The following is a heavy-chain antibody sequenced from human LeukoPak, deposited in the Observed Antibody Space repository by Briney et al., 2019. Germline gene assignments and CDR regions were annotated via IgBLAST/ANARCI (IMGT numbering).Heavy chain of an antibody. Sequence: ASVKVSCKASGYTFTSYYMHWVRQAPGQGLEWMGWISAYNGNTNYAQKLQGRVTMTTDTSTSTAYMELRSLRSDDTAVYYCARDCGIAVAETIDYWGQGTLVTVSS. CDR2: ISAYNGNT. J-gene: IGHJ4*02. V-gene: IGHV1-18*04. D-gene: IGHD6-19*01. CDR1: GYTFTSYY. CDR3: ARDCGIAVAETIDY.